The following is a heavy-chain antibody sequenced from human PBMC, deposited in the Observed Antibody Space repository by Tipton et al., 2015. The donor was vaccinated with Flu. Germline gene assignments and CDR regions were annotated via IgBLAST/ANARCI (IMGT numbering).Heavy chain of an antibody. D-gene: IGHD6-6*01. CDR2: ITSSGITI. V-gene: IGHV3-48*03. CDR3: VKATYSSSPLGYYGMDV. J-gene: IGHJ6*02. Sequence: SLRLSCAASGFTFSSYEMNWVRQAPGKGLEWVSYITSSGITISYADSVRGRFTISRDNTKNTLYLQMDSLRDDDTAVYYCVKATYSSSPLGYYGMDVWGQGTTVTVSS. CDR1: GFTFSSYE.